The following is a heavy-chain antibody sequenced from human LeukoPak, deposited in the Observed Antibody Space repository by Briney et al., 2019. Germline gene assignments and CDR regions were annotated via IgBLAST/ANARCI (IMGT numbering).Heavy chain of an antibody. CDR2: IYHSGIT. CDR3: ARLRTGERAFDI. J-gene: IGHJ3*02. D-gene: IGHD7-27*01. Sequence: PSQTLSLTCTVSGGSISSGDYYWSWIRQPPGKGLEWIGHIYHSGITYYNPSLKSRVTFLVDTSKNQFSLKLSSVTAADTAVYYCARLRTGERAFDIWGQGTMVTVSS. V-gene: IGHV4-30-4*08. CDR1: GGSISSGDYY.